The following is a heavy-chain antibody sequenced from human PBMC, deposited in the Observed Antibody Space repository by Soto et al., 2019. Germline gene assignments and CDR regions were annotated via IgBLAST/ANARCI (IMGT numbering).Heavy chain of an antibody. D-gene: IGHD3-10*01. CDR2: IKKDGSET. CDR3: ASRPHDVGYLGVFDY. J-gene: IGHJ4*02. CDR1: GFTFSTYW. V-gene: IGHV3-7*03. Sequence: PGGSLRLSCAASGFTFSTYWMTWVRQAPGKGPEWVANIKKDGSETSYVDSVKGRFTISRDNAKNLLFLQMNNLRAEDTAVYYCASRPHDVGYLGVFDYWGPGTPVTVSS.